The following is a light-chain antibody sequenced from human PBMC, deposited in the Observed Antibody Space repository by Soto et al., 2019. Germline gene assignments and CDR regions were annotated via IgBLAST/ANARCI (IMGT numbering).Light chain of an antibody. V-gene: IGLV1-44*01. CDR3: AAWDDSLNGYV. CDR2: SYN. CDR1: SSNIGSNT. Sequence: QSVLTQPPSASGTPGQRVTISCSGSSSNIGSNTVNWYQQLPGTPPKLLIYSYNQRPSGVPDRFSDSKSGTSASLAISGLQSEDEADYYCAAWDDSLNGYVFGTGTKVTVL. J-gene: IGLJ1*01.